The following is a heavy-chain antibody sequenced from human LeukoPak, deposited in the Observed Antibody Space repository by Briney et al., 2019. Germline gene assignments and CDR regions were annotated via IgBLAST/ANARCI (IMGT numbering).Heavy chain of an antibody. V-gene: IGHV4-59*01. J-gene: IGHJ6*03. Sequence: SETLSLTCTVSGGSISSYYWSWKRQPPGKGLEWIGYIYYSGSTNYNPSLKSRVTISVDTSKNQFFLKLRSVTAADTALYYCARGRESMDVWGKGTTVTVSS. CDR1: GGSISSYY. CDR3: ARGRESMDV. CDR2: IYYSGST.